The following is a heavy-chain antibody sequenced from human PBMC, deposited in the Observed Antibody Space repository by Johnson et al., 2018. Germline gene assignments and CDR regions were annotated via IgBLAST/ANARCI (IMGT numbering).Heavy chain of an antibody. CDR2: IYPGDSDS. V-gene: IGHV5-51*04. CDR1: GYSFTSYW. D-gene: IGHD5-24*01. CDR3: ARRRDGYNWDTFDI. J-gene: IGHJ3*02. Sequence: VQLVESGAEVKKPGESLKISCKGSGYSFTSYWIGWVRQMPGKGLEWMGIIYPGDSDSRYSPSFQGQATISADKPISTAYLQWSSLKASDTAMFYCARRRDGYNWDTFDIWGQGTMVTVSS.